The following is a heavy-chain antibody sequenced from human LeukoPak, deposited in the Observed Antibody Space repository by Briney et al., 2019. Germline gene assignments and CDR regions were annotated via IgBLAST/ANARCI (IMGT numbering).Heavy chain of an antibody. CDR1: GGTFSSYA. CDR2: IIPIFGTA. V-gene: IGHV1-69*06. J-gene: IGHJ6*04. CDR3: ARGHMVRGVISPYGMDV. D-gene: IGHD3-10*01. Sequence: ASVKVSCKASGGTFSSYAISWVRQAPGQGREWMGGIIPIFGTANYARKFQGRVTITADKSTSTAYMELSSLRSEDTAVYYCARGHMVRGVISPYGMDVWGKGTTVTVSS.